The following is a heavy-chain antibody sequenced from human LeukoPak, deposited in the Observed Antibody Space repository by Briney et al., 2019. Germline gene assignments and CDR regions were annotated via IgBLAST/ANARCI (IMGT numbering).Heavy chain of an antibody. Sequence: SETVSLTCTVSGASVSNNNYYWGRIRQPPGKGLEWIASIYYSGSTYYNPSLKSRVTISVDTSKNQFSLKLSSVTAADTAVYYCARQIGLLWFGELLYNFDYWGQGTLVTVSS. J-gene: IGHJ4*02. CDR3: ARQIGLLWFGELLYNFDY. V-gene: IGHV4-39*01. CDR1: GASVSNNNYY. CDR2: IYYSGST. D-gene: IGHD3-10*01.